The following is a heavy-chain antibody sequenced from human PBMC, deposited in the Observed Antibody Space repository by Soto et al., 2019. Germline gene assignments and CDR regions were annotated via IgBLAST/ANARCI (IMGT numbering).Heavy chain of an antibody. CDR1: GFTFSSYG. D-gene: IGHD3-22*01. J-gene: IGHJ6*01. Sequence: VQLVESGGGLVQPGGSLRLSCAASGFTFSSYGMHWVRQAPGKGLEWVAVIWYDGSNKYYADSVKGRFTISRDNSKNTLYLQMNSLRAEDTAVYYCARPYYYDSSGYWVDYYYGMDVW. CDR3: ARPYYYDSSGYWVDYYYGMDV. CDR2: IWYDGSNK. V-gene: IGHV3-33*08.